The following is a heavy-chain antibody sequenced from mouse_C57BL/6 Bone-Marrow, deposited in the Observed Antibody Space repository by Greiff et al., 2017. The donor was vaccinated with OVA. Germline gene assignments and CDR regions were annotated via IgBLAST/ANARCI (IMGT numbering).Heavy chain of an antibody. Sequence: VQLQQSGPVLVKPGASVKMSCKASGYTFTDYYMNWVKQSHGKSLEWIGVINPYNGGTSYNQKFKGKATLTVDKSSSTAYMELNSLTSEDSAVYYCARAYYGSSLWYFDVWGTGTTVTVSS. CDR1: GYTFTDYY. CDR3: ARAYYGSSLWYFDV. J-gene: IGHJ1*03. D-gene: IGHD1-1*01. V-gene: IGHV1-19*01. CDR2: INPYNGGT.